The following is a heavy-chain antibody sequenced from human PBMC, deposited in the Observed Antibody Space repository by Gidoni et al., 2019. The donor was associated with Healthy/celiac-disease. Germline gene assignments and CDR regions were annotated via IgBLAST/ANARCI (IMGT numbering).Heavy chain of an antibody. J-gene: IGHJ4*02. D-gene: IGHD2-2*01. CDR2: INQSGST. Sequence: QVQLQQWGAGLLKPSETLSLTCAVYGGSFSGYYWSWLRQPPGKGLEWIGEINQSGSTKYNPSLKSRLTISVYTSKNQFSLKLSSVTAADTAVYYCARGPCSSTICTFDYWGQGTLVTVSS. CDR1: GGSFSGYY. V-gene: IGHV4-34*01. CDR3: ARGPCSSTICTFDY.